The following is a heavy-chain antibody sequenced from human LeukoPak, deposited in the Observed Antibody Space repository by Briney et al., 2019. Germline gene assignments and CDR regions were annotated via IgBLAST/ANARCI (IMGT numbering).Heavy chain of an antibody. V-gene: IGHV4-30-4*08. Sequence: PSETLSLTCTVSGGSIRSCDYYWSWIRQPPGKGLEWIGYIYYSGSTYYNPSLKSRVTISVATSKNQFSLKLSSVTAADTAVYYCARERVSDPLARYFDYWGQGTLVTLSS. CDR1: GGSIRSCDYY. CDR3: ARERVSDPLARYFDY. J-gene: IGHJ4*02. D-gene: IGHD2-21*02. CDR2: IYYSGST.